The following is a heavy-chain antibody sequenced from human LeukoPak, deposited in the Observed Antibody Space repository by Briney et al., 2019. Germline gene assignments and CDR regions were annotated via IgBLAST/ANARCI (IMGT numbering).Heavy chain of an antibody. J-gene: IGHJ3*02. V-gene: IGHV4-34*01. Sequence: PSETLSLTCAVYGGSFSGYYWSWIRQPPGKGLEWIGEINHSGSTNYNPSLKSRVTVSVDTSKNQFSLKLSSVTAADTAVYYCARGYGEVAFDIWGQGTMVTVSS. CDR3: ARGYGEVAFDI. D-gene: IGHD4-17*01. CDR2: INHSGST. CDR1: GGSFSGYY.